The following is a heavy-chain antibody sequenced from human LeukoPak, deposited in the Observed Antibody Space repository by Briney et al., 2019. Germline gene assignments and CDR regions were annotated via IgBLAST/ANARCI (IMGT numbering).Heavy chain of an antibody. Sequence: SETLSLTCAVYGGSFSGYYWSWIRQPPGKGLEWIGEINHSGSTNYNPSLKSRVTISVDTSKNQFSLKLSSVTVADTAVYYCARGRYDSSGYLPKIFDAFDIWGQGTMVTVSS. V-gene: IGHV4-34*01. D-gene: IGHD3-22*01. J-gene: IGHJ3*02. CDR1: GGSFSGYY. CDR2: INHSGST. CDR3: ARGRYDSSGYLPKIFDAFDI.